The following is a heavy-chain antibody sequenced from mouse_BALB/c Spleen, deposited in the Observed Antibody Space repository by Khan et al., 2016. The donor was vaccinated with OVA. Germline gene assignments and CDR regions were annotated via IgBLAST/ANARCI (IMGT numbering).Heavy chain of an antibody. CDR2: IYPYNDDT. CDR1: GYTFTSYV. J-gene: IGHJ2*01. Sequence: VQLQQSGPELVKPGASVKMSCKASGYTFTSYVMHWMRQKPGQGLEWIGYIYPYNDDTKYNEKFKGKATLTSDKSSSTAYMELSSLTSEDSSFYYCARNYRFDVYFDYWGPGPTLTVSS. D-gene: IGHD2-14*01. V-gene: IGHV1S136*01. CDR3: ARNYRFDVYFDY.